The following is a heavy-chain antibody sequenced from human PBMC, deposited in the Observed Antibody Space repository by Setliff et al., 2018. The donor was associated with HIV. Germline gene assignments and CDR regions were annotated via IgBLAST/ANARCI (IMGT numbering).Heavy chain of an antibody. V-gene: IGHV3-49*04. CDR1: GFTFDDYG. D-gene: IGHD5-18*01. CDR3: TRDKGYAFDI. CDR2: IRSKAYGGTT. J-gene: IGHJ3*02. Sequence: GGSLRLSCAASGFTFDDYGMSWVRQAPGKGLEWVGFIRSKAYGGTTEYAASVKDRFTVSRDDSKSIAYLQISSLKTEDTAVYYCTRDKGYAFDIWGQGTMVTVSS.